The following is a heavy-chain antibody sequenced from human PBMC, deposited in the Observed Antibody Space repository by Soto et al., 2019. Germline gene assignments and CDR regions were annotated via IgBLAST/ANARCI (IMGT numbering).Heavy chain of an antibody. CDR2: IYDSGSS. CDR3: AREKGYISGPKNFDY. J-gene: IGHJ4*02. D-gene: IGHD5-12*01. V-gene: IGHV4-30-4*01. Sequence: SETLSLTCTVSGASISSGDYFWSWIRQSPGKGLQWIGYIYDSGSSYYNPSLKSRVTMSVDTSKNQFSLKLSSVTAADTAVYCCAREKGYISGPKNFDYWGQGTLVTV. CDR1: GASISSGDYF.